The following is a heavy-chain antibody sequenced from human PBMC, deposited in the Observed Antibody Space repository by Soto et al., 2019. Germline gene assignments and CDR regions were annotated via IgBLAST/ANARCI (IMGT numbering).Heavy chain of an antibody. CDR2: ISAYNGNT. CDR1: GYTFTSYG. V-gene: IGHV1-18*01. J-gene: IGHJ4*02. Sequence: ASVKVSCKASGYTFTSYGISWVRQAPGQGLEWMGWISAYNGNTNYAQKLQGRVTMTTDTSTSTSYMELRSLRSDDTAVYYSARDLGYSSAGSSVFDYWGQGTLVTVSS. D-gene: IGHD6-19*01. CDR3: ARDLGYSSAGSSVFDY.